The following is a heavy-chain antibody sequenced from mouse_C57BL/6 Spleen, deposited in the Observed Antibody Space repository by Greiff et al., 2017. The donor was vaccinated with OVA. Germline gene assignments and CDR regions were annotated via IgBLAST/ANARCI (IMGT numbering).Heavy chain of an antibody. CDR1: GYTFTDYS. J-gene: IGHJ3*01. CDR2: INPNNGGT. V-gene: IGHV1-26*01. Sequence: VQLQQSGPELVKPGASVKISCKASGYTFTDYSMNWVKQSHGQSLEWIGDINPNNGGTSYNQKFKGKATLTVDKSSSTAYMELRSLTSEDSTVXYCASTFYGYCFAYWGQGTLVTVSA. D-gene: IGHD2-2*01. CDR3: ASTFYGYCFAY.